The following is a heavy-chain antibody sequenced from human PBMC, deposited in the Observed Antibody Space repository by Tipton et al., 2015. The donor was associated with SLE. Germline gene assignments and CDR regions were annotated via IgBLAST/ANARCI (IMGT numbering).Heavy chain of an antibody. CDR1: GASISSDSYY. Sequence: TLSLTCTVSGASISSDSYYWSWIRQPAGKGLEWIGRIYTSGNTNYSPSLKSRVTISVDTSKNQFSLKLSSVTAADTAVFYCARRRITARPGLDYWGQGTLVTVSS. CDR2: IYTSGNT. D-gene: IGHD6-6*01. J-gene: IGHJ4*02. V-gene: IGHV4-61*02. CDR3: ARRRITARPGLDY.